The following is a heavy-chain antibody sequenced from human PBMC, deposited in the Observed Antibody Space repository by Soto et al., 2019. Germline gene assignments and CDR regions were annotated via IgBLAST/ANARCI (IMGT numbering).Heavy chain of an antibody. V-gene: IGHV4-4*02. CDR3: ARGMIHGTRWFDP. Sequence: QVQLQESGPGLVKPSGTLFVTCAVSGGSISSTNWWSWVRQPPGKGLEYIGDIYHTGSANYNPSLRSRVTMSVDKSKNQFSLKLTSVTAADTAVYYCARGMIHGTRWFDPWGQGNLVTVSS. D-gene: IGHD1-1*01. CDR1: GGSISSTNW. J-gene: IGHJ5*02. CDR2: IYHTGSA.